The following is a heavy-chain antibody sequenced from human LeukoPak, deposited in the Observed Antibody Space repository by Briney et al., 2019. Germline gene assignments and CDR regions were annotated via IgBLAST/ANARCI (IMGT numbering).Heavy chain of an antibody. CDR2: ISSSGSTI. D-gene: IGHD3-10*02. CDR3: AELGITMIGGV. V-gene: IGHV3-48*03. J-gene: IGHJ6*04. CDR1: GFTFSSYE. Sequence: GGSLRLSCAASGFTFSSYEMNWVRQAPGKGLGWVSYISSSGSTIYYADSVKGRFTISRDNAKNPLYLQMNSLRAEDTAVYYCAELGITMIGGVWGKGTTVTISS.